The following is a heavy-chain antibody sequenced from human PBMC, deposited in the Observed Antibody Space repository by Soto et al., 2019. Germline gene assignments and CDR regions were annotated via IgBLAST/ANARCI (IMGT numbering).Heavy chain of an antibody. J-gene: IGHJ4*02. Sequence: EVQLLESGGGLVQPGGSLRLSCAASGFTFSNYAMTWVRQAPGAGLEWVSVITGSGGGTYFVDSVKGRFTISRDNSKNAVYLQMNSLRAEDTAVYYCAKRPLTAAGFDYWGQGTLFTVSS. D-gene: IGHD6-13*01. CDR2: ITGSGGGT. CDR3: AKRPLTAAGFDY. CDR1: GFTFSNYA. V-gene: IGHV3-23*01.